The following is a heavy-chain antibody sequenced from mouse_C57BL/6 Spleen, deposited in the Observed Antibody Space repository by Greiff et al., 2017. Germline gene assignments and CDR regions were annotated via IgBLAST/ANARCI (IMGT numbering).Heavy chain of an antibody. CDR2: IHPNSGST. CDR1: GYTFTSYW. D-gene: IGHD1-1*01. Sequence: QVQLQQSGAELVKPGASVKLSCKASGYTFTSYWMHWVKQRPGQGLEWIGMIHPNSGSTNYNEKFKRKATLTVDKSSSQAYMQLSSLSSEDSAVYFCARSPLILRSVDYAMAYWGQGTLVTVSS. J-gene: IGHJ4*01. CDR3: ARSPLILRSVDYAMAY. V-gene: IGHV1-64*01.